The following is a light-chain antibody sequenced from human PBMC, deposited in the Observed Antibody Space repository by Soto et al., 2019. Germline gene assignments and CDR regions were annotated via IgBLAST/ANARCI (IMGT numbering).Light chain of an antibody. J-gene: IGKJ5*01. CDR2: AAS. CDR1: QGISSY. V-gene: IGKV1-8*01. CDR3: QQYYSYPIT. Sequence: AIRMTQSPSSFSASTGDRVTITCRASQGISSYLAWYQQKPGKAPKLLIYAASTLQSAVPSRFSGSGSGTDFTLTIRCLQSEDFATYYCQQYYSYPITFGQGTRLEIK.